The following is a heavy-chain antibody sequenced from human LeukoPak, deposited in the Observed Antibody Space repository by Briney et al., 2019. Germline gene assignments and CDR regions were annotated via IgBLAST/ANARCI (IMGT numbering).Heavy chain of an antibody. CDR2: IIPILGIA. CDR1: GGTFSSYA. V-gene: IGHV1-69*04. Sequence: SVKVSCKASGGTFSSYAISWVRQAPGQGLEWMGRIIPILGIANYAQKFQSRVTITADKSTSTAYMELSSLRSEDTAVYYCARVRGNSYGYTNWFDPWGQGTLVTVSS. J-gene: IGHJ5*02. D-gene: IGHD5-18*01. CDR3: ARVRGNSYGYTNWFDP.